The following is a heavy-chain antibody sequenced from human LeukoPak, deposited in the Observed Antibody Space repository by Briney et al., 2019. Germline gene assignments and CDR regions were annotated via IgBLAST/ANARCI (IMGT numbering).Heavy chain of an antibody. J-gene: IGHJ6*04. V-gene: IGHV3-21*04. CDR1: GFTFTNFH. D-gene: IGHD2-15*01. Sequence: GGSLRLSCAASGFTFTNFHINWIRQAPGKGLEWVSCISSRSSYIYYADSVKGRFTISRDNAKNSLYLQMNSLRAEDTAVYYCARDFGLRCSGGTCYSVYYYGMDVWGKGTTVTVSS. CDR2: ISSRSSYI. CDR3: ARDFGLRCSGGTCYSVYYYGMDV.